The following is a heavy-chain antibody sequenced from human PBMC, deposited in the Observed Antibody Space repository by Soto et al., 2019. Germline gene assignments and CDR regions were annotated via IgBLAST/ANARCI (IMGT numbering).Heavy chain of an antibody. Sequence: GGSLRLSCAASGFTFSSYWMHWVRQAPGKGLVWVSRINSDGSSTSYADSVKGRITISRAKAKNTLYRQKNSLRAEDTAVYYCTRALSAAGPRPDGGDSLDIWGQGTMVTVS. J-gene: IGHJ3*02. V-gene: IGHV3-74*01. CDR2: INSDGSST. CDR1: GFTFSSYW. CDR3: TRALSAAGPRPDGGDSLDI. D-gene: IGHD2-15*01.